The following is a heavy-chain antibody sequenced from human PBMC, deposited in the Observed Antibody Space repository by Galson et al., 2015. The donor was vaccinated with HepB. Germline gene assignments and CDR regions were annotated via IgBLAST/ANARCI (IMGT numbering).Heavy chain of an antibody. V-gene: IGHV3-23*01. Sequence: SLRLSCAASGLSLSSYAMSCVRQAPGKGLEWVSAISGSGGSTYYADSVKGRFTISRDNSKNTPYLQMNSLRAEDTAVYYCAKGQRFLEWSHNDYWGQGTLVTVSS. CDR1: GLSLSSYA. CDR2: ISGSGGST. CDR3: AKGQRFLEWSHNDY. J-gene: IGHJ4*02. D-gene: IGHD3-3*01.